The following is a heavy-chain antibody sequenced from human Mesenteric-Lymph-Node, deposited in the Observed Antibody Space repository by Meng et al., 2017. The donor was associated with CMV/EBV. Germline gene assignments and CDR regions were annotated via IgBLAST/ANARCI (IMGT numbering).Heavy chain of an antibody. Sequence: GGSLRLSCAASGMSLNNYGMHWVRQAPGKGLEWVAFIRFDGRSKYFADSVKGRFTISRDNAKNSLYLQMNSLRAEDTAVYYCTRDRGSRAYSGHHSPSYYYYYYGMDVWGQGTTVTVSS. CDR2: IRFDGRSK. J-gene: IGHJ6*02. V-gene: IGHV3-30*02. D-gene: IGHD5-12*01. CDR1: GMSLNNYG. CDR3: TRDRGSRAYSGHHSPSYYYYYYGMDV.